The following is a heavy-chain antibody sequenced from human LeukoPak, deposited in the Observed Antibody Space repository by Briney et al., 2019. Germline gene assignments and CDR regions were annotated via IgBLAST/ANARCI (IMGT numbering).Heavy chain of an antibody. CDR2: ISGSGGST. CDR1: GFTFSSYA. V-gene: IGHV3-23*01. D-gene: IGHD3-22*01. CDR3: AKDEMDYYDSSGYTPYYFDY. Sequence: GGSLRLSCAATGFTFSSYAMSWVRQAPGKGLEWVSAISGSGGSTYYADSVKGRFTISRDNSKNTLYLQMNSLRAEDTAVYYCAKDEMDYYDSSGYTPYYFDYWGQGTLVTVSS. J-gene: IGHJ4*02.